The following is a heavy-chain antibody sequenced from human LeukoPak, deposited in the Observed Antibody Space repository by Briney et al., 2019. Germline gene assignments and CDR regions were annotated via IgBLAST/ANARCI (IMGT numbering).Heavy chain of an antibody. J-gene: IGHJ4*02. Sequence: PSETLSLTCTVSGGSISSYYWSWIRQPAGKGLEWIGRIYTSGSTNYNPSLKSRVTISVDTSKNQFSLKLSSVTAADTAVYYCASGGYSSGPGWPLDYWGQGTLVTVSS. CDR3: ASGGYSSGPGWPLDY. CDR2: IYTSGST. V-gene: IGHV4-4*07. D-gene: IGHD6-19*01. CDR1: GGSISSYY.